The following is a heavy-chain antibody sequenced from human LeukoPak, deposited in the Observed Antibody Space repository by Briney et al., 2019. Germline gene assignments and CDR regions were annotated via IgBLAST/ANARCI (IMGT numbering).Heavy chain of an antibody. CDR3: ARDPGWLDFDY. D-gene: IGHD5-12*01. CDR1: GGSFSGHY. V-gene: IGHV4-34*01. CDR2: INHSGST. J-gene: IGHJ4*02. Sequence: SETLSLTCAVYGGSFSGHYWSWIRQPPGKGLEWIGEINHSGSTNYNPSLKSRVTISVDTSKNQFSLKLTSVTAADTAVYYCARDPGWLDFDYWGQGTLVTVSS.